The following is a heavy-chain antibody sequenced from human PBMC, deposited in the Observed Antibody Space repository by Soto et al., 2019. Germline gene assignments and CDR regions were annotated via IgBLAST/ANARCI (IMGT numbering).Heavy chain of an antibody. J-gene: IGHJ5*02. CDR1: GFTFSAYE. CDR2: ISDGSFTT. D-gene: IGHD2-15*01. CDR3: ARLGHCGGGSCS. Sequence: EVQLVESGGGFMQPGGSLRLSCGASGFTFSAYEMNWVRQAPGKGLEWISYISDGSFTTHYADSVKGRFTISRDNANNSLFLQMNSLRVEDTAIYYCARLGHCGGGSCSWGQGTLVTVSS. V-gene: IGHV3-48*03.